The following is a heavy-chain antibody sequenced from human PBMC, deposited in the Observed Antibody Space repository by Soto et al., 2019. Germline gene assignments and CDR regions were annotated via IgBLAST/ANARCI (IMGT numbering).Heavy chain of an antibody. Sequence: SETLSRTCSFPVCSVTSCSYYSTFIRQRPGKGLEWIGYIYQSGTTNYNASLKSRVTISIDTSKNQFFLKLNSVTAADTAVYYCARDSSGRNEY. CDR3: ARDSSGRNEY. J-gene: IGHJ1*01. D-gene: IGHD3-22*01. V-gene: IGHV4-61*01. CDR1: VCSVTSCSYY. CDR2: IYQSGTT.